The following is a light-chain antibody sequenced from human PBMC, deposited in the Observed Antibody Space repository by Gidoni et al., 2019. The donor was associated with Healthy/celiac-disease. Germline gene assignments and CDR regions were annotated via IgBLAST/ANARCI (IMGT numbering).Light chain of an antibody. Sequence: EIVMTQSPATLSVSPGGRTTLSCRASHSVSSNLAWYQQKPGQAPRLVIFGASIGATGIPARFSGSGSGTEFTLTISSLQSEDFAVDYCQQYNNWPLTFGGGTKVEIE. J-gene: IGKJ4*01. V-gene: IGKV3-15*01. CDR1: HSVSSN. CDR2: GAS. CDR3: QQYNNWPLT.